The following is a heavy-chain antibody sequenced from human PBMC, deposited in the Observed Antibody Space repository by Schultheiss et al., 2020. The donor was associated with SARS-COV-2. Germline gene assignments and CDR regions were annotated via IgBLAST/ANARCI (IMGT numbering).Heavy chain of an antibody. J-gene: IGHJ4*02. CDR2: ISSSSSTI. D-gene: IGHD6-13*01. Sequence: GGSLRLSCAASGFTFSSYSMNWVRQAPGKGLEWVSFISSSSSTIYYADSVKGRFTISRDNAKNTLYLQMNSLRAEDTAVYYCAREGAAAAPDYWGQGTLVTVSS. V-gene: IGHV3-48*04. CDR3: AREGAAAAPDY. CDR1: GFTFSSYS.